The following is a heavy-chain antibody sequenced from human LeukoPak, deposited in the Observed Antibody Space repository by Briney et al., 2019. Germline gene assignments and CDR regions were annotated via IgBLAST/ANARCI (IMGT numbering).Heavy chain of an antibody. J-gene: IGHJ4*02. CDR3: ARDHKDWGVFDY. V-gene: IGHV3-48*04. D-gene: IGHD3/OR15-3a*01. Sequence: GGSLRLSCAASGFTFSSYSMNWVRQAPGKGLEWVSYITPSSSTIYYADSVKGRFTISRDNAKNSLYLQMNSLRAEDTAVYYCARDHKDWGVFDYWGQGTLVTVSS. CDR1: GFTFSSYS. CDR2: ITPSSSTI.